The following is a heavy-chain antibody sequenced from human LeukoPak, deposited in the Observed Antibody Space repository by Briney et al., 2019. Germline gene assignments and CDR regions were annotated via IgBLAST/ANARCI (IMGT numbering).Heavy chain of an antibody. V-gene: IGHV3-23*01. J-gene: IGHJ3*02. CDR3: AKTGDYYDSSGYVDASDT. Sequence: GGSLRLSCAASGFTFSSYAMSWVRQAPGKGLEWVSAISGSGGSTYYADSVKGRFTISRDNSKNTLYLQMNSLRAEDTAVYYCAKTGDYYDSSGYVDASDTWGQGTMVTVSS. D-gene: IGHD3-22*01. CDR2: ISGSGGST. CDR1: GFTFSSYA.